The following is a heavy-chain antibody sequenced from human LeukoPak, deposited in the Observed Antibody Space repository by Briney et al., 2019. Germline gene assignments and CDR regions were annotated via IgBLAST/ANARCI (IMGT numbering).Heavy chain of an antibody. CDR1: GYTFTRYD. CDR2: MNPNCGDT. CDR3: ARSLGGYYYYYMDV. V-gene: IGHV1-8*01. D-gene: IGHD7-27*01. J-gene: IGHJ6*03. Sequence: ASVKVSFKASGYTFTRYDIKWVRQATGQGLEWMGWMNPNCGDTGNAQKLQGRVTMTRNTSIRTAYMELSSLRSEDTAVYYCARSLGGYYYYYMDVWRKGTTVTVSS.